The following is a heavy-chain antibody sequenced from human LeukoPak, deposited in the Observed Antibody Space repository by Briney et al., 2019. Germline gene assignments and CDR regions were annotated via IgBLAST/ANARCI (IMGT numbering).Heavy chain of an antibody. D-gene: IGHD6-19*01. CDR2: INSDGSST. CDR1: GFTFSSYW. J-gene: IGHJ4*02. Sequence: GGSLRLSCAASGFTFSSYWMHWVRQAPGKGLVWVSRINSDGSSTSYADSVKGRFTISRDNAKNTLYLQMNSLRAEDTAVYYCALTRRRQCLTNFDYWGQGTLVTVSS. V-gene: IGHV3-74*01. CDR3: ALTRRRQCLTNFDY.